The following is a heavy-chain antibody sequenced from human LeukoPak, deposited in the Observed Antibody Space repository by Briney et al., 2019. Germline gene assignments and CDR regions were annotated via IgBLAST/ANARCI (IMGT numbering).Heavy chain of an antibody. CDR1: GGSISSGDYY. J-gene: IGHJ5*02. CDR3: ARGRIAAGNNWFDP. V-gene: IGHV4-61*02. D-gene: IGHD6-13*01. Sequence: SQTLSLTCTVSGGSISSGDYYWGWIRQPAGKGLEGIGRIYTSGSTNYNPSLKSRVTMSVDTSKNQFSLKLSSVTAADTAVYYCARGRIAAGNNWFDPWGQGTLVTVSS. CDR2: IYTSGST.